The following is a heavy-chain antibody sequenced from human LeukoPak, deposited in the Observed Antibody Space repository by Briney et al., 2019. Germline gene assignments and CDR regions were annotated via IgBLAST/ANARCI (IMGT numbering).Heavy chain of an antibody. V-gene: IGHV3-66*03. D-gene: IGHD3-16*01. Sequence: GSLRLSCAASGFTFSGYWMHWVRQAPGKGLEWVSLIRDSGATFYADSVKGRFTISRDNSKNTIYLQMNRLRVEDTAVYFCARDRAVTQVWVEFDSWGQGTQVTVSS. CDR1: GFTFSGYW. CDR3: ARDRAVTQVWVEFDS. J-gene: IGHJ5*01. CDR2: IRDSGAT.